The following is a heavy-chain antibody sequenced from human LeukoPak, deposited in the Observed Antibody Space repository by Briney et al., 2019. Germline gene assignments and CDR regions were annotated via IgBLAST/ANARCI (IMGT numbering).Heavy chain of an antibody. Sequence: PPETLSLTCAVYGGSFSGYYWSWIRQPPGKGLEWIGEINHSGSTNYNPSLKSRVTISVDTSKNQFSLKLSSVTAADTAVYYCARGWGSGSYALRWFDPWGQGTLVTVSS. D-gene: IGHD1-26*01. CDR2: INHSGST. CDR3: ARGWGSGSYALRWFDP. J-gene: IGHJ5*02. V-gene: IGHV4-34*01. CDR1: GGSFSGYY.